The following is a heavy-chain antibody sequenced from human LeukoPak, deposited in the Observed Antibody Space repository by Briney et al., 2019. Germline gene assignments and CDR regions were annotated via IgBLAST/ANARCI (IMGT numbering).Heavy chain of an antibody. J-gene: IGHJ4*02. Sequence: GGSLRLSCAASGFTFSSYAMSWVRQAPGKGLEWVSAISGSGGSTYYADSVKGRFTISRDNSKNTLYLQMNSLRAEDTAVYYCAKAKRGIAAAAPFWDYWGQGTLLTVSS. CDR1: GFTFSSYA. CDR3: AKAKRGIAAAAPFWDY. V-gene: IGHV3-23*01. D-gene: IGHD6-13*01. CDR2: ISGSGGST.